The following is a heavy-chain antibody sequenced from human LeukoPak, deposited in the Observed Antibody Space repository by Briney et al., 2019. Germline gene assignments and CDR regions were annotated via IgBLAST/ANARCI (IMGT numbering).Heavy chain of an antibody. J-gene: IGHJ5*02. Sequence: GGSLRLSCAASGFTFSNAWMSWVRQAPGKGLEWVGRIEIKTAGGTTDYDAPVKGRVTISRDDSKNTLYLQMNSLKTEDTAVYYCTTDSYYDFWSGYWRFDPWGQGTLVTVSS. D-gene: IGHD3-3*01. CDR2: IEIKTAGGTT. CDR1: GFTFSNAW. V-gene: IGHV3-15*04. CDR3: TTDSYYDFWSGYWRFDP.